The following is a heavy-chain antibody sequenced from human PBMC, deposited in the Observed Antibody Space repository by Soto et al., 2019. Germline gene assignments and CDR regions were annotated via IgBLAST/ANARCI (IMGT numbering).Heavy chain of an antibody. D-gene: IGHD3-22*01. Sequence: SVKVSCKASGGTFSSYAISWVRQAPGQGLEWMGGIIPIFGTANYAQRFQGRVTITADESTSTAYMELSSLRSEDTAVYYCARDLFNYYYDSSGYYNWLGNWFDPWGQGTLVTVSS. CDR3: ARDLFNYYYDSSGYYNWLGNWFDP. CDR2: IIPIFGTA. V-gene: IGHV1-69*13. CDR1: GGTFSSYA. J-gene: IGHJ5*02.